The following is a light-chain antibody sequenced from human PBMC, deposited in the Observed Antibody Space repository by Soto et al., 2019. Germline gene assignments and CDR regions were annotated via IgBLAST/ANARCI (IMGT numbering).Light chain of an antibody. Sequence: QSVLKQPPSVYAAPGQKVTISCSGSSSNIGGNSVSWYQQLPGTAPKLLIYDNNKRPSGIPDRFSGSKSGTSATLGITGLQTGDEADYYCGTWDSSLSAVVFGGGTKVTVL. CDR1: SSNIGGNS. CDR2: DNN. J-gene: IGLJ2*01. V-gene: IGLV1-51*01. CDR3: GTWDSSLSAVV.